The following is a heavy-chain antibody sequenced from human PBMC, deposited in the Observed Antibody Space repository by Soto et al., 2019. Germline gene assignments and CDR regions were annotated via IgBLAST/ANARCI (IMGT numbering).Heavy chain of an antibody. V-gene: IGHV4-4*02. Sequence: QVQLQESGPGLVKPSGTLSLTCAVSGGSISSSNWWSWVRQPPGKGLEWIGEIYHSGSTNYNPSLKSRVTLSVDKAKNQFSLKLSSVTAAATAVYYCAGDQGAKGGNDYWGQGTLVTVSS. CDR1: GGSISSSNW. J-gene: IGHJ4*02. CDR3: AGDQGAKGGNDY. D-gene: IGHD1-26*01. CDR2: IYHSGST.